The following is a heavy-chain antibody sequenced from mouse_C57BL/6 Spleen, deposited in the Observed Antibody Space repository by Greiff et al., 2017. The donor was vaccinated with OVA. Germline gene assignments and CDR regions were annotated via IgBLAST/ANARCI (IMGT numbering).Heavy chain of an antibody. V-gene: IGHV1-55*01. D-gene: IGHD1-1*01. Sequence: QVQLKQPGAELVKPGASVKMSCKASGYTFTSYWITWVKQRPGQGLEWIGDIYPGSGSTNYNEKFKSKATLTVDTSSSTAYMQLSSLTSEDSAVYYCARALYGSSYVGYFDVWGTGTTVTVSS. J-gene: IGHJ1*03. CDR3: ARALYGSSYVGYFDV. CDR1: GYTFTSYW. CDR2: IYPGSGST.